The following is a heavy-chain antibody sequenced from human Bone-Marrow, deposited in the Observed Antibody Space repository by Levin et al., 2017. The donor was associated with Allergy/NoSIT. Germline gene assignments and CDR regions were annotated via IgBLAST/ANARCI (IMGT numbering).Heavy chain of an antibody. Sequence: SETLSLTCTVSGGSVSSHYWSWIRQPPGKGLEWIGYIYFSGSPNYNPSLMSRVTISLDTSKNQFSLKLRSVNAADTAVYYCARESVRAGGDYFDYWGQGTLVTVSS. V-gene: IGHV4-59*02. J-gene: IGHJ4*02. CDR2: IYFSGSP. CDR1: GGSVSSHY. D-gene: IGHD3-10*01. CDR3: ARESVRAGGDYFDY.